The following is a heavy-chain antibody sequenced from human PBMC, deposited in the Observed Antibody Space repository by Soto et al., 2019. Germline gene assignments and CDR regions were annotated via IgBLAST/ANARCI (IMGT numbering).Heavy chain of an antibody. CDR1: GGSFSGYY. J-gene: IGHJ4*02. V-gene: IGHV4-34*01. D-gene: IGHD6-19*01. CDR3: ARIPYSSASFDY. CDR2: INQSGST. Sequence: SETLSLTCAVYGGSFSGYYWSWIRQAPGEGLEWIGEINQSGSTNENPFLKSRVTISVDTSKNQFSLKLSSVTAADTAVYYCARIPYSSASFDYWGQGTLVTVS.